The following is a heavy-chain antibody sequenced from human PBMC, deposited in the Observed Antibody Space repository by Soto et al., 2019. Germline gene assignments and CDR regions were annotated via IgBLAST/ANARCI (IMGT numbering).Heavy chain of an antibody. CDR2: MLYDGSNE. Sequence: QVQLVESGGGVVQPGRSLRLSCAASGFTFSRYVMHWARQAPGKGLEWVAAMLYDGSNEYYTDSVKGRFTISRDNSNNTLFLQMNSLRVEDTAVYYCATVVRWDDDVWGRGTMVTVSS. CDR3: ATVVRWDDDV. CDR1: GFTFSRYV. J-gene: IGHJ6*02. D-gene: IGHD1-1*01. V-gene: IGHV3-30-3*01.